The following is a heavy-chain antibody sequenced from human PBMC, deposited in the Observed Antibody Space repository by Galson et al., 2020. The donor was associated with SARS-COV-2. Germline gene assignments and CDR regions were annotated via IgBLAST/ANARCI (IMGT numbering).Heavy chain of an antibody. D-gene: IGHD3-22*01. CDR3: ATEDKYYYDSSGYSTDY. Sequence: GGSLRLPCVASGFTLGTYSVTWLRQAPGKGLEWVSYISSSSSSIYYADAVKGRFTIPRDNAKNSLYLQMNSLRDEDAAVYYCATEDKYYYDSSGYSTDYWGQGTLVTVSS. J-gene: IGHJ4*02. CDR1: GFTLGTYS. CDR2: ISSSSSSI. V-gene: IGHV3-48*02.